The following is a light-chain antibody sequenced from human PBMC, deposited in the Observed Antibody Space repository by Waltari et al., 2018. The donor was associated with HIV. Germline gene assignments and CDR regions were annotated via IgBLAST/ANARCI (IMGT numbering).Light chain of an antibody. CDR1: QTVLYSSNNKNY. J-gene: IGKJ2*01. Sequence: DIVMTQSPDSLAVSLGERATINCKSSQTVLYSSNNKNYLTWYRQRPGQPPKVVIYWASTRESGVPDRFSGSGSGTDFTLTINSLQAEDVAVYYCQQYYSLPYTFGRGTKLEIK. CDR2: WAS. CDR3: QQYYSLPYT. V-gene: IGKV4-1*01.